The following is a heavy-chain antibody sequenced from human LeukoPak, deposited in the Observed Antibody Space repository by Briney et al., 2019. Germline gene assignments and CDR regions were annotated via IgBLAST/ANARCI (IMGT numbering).Heavy chain of an antibody. J-gene: IGHJ6*03. D-gene: IGHD1-1*01. V-gene: IGHV3-7*01. CDR3: ARENWNDVGYYYYYMDV. Sequence: PGGSLRLSCAASGFTLSSYWMSWVRQAPGKGLEWVANIKQDGSEKYYVDSVKGRFTISRDNAKNSLYLQMNSLRAEDTAVYYCARENWNDVGYYYYYMDVWGKGTTVTVSS. CDR2: IKQDGSEK. CDR1: GFTLSSYW.